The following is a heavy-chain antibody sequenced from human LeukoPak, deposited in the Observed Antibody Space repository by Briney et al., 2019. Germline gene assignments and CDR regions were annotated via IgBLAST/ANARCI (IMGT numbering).Heavy chain of an antibody. D-gene: IGHD6-19*01. CDR3: ATSPGSAWAYYFDY. Sequence: ASVKVSCRASGYPYTSYGLTWVRQAPGRGLEWVGWVSAYNRNTNYAQKFQGRVTMTTDTSTSTAYMELTSLRSEDTAVYYCATSPGSAWAYYFDYWGQGTLVTVSP. V-gene: IGHV1-18*01. J-gene: IGHJ4*02. CDR2: VSAYNRNT. CDR1: GYPYTSYG.